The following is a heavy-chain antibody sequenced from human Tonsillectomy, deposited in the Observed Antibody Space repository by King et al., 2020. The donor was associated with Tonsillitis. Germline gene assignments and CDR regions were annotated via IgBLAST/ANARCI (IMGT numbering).Heavy chain of an antibody. CDR3: AKGEAGGPLFDY. V-gene: IGHV3-30*18. D-gene: IGHD3-16*01. CDR2: ISYDGSNK. J-gene: IGHJ4*02. CDR1: GFTFSSYG. Sequence: VQLVESGGGVVQPGRSLRLSCAASGFTFSSYGMHWVRQAPGKGLEGVAVISYDGSNKYYADSVKGRFTISRDNSKNTLYLQMNSLRAEDTAVYYCAKGEAGGPLFDYWGQGTLVTVSS.